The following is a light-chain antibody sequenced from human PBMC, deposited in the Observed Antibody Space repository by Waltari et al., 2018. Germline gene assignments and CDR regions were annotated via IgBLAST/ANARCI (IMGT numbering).Light chain of an antibody. V-gene: IGLV3-10*01. CDR1: ALSKTY. CDR2: EDI. Sequence: SHELTQPPSVSVSPGQTARITCSGDALSKTYAYWYQQKSGQAPVLVIYEDIKRPTGIPERFSGSSSGTTATLTISGAHVDDEADYYCYSTDFSGHDRVFGGGTKLTIL. CDR3: YSTDFSGHDRV. J-gene: IGLJ3*02.